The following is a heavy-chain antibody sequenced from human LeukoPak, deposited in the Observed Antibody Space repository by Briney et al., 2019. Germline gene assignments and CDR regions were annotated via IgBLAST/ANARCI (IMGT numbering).Heavy chain of an antibody. D-gene: IGHD2-2*01. V-gene: IGHV4-39*01. CDR1: GGSISSSSYY. J-gene: IGHJ4*02. Sequence: SETLSLTCTVSGGSISSSSYYWGWIRQPPGKGLEWIGSIYYSGSTYYNPSLKSRVTISVDTSKNQFSLKLSSVTAADTAVYYCARSRAGGYFDYWGQGTLVTVSS. CDR3: ARSRAGGYFDY. CDR2: IYYSGST.